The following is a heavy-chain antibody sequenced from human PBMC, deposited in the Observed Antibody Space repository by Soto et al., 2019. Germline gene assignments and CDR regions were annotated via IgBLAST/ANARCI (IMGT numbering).Heavy chain of an antibody. CDR2: ISYDGSNK. Sequence: GGSLRLSCAASGFTFSSYGMHWVRQAPGKGLEWVAVISYDGSNKYYADSVKGRFTISRDNSKNTLYLQMNSLRAEDTAVYYCAKAQLTPVAGTSYYGMDVWGQGTTVTVSS. D-gene: IGHD6-19*01. V-gene: IGHV3-30*18. CDR3: AKAQLTPVAGTSYYGMDV. J-gene: IGHJ6*02. CDR1: GFTFSSYG.